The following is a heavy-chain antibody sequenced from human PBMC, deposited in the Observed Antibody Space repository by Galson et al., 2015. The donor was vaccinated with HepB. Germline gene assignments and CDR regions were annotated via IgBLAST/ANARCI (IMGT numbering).Heavy chain of an antibody. CDR1: GGTFSSYA. Sequence: SVKVSCKASGGTFSSYAISWVRQAPGQGLEWMGRIIPILGIANYAQKFQGRVTITADKSTSTAYMELSSLRSEDTAVYYCARGIEDIVVVPAAKTYYYYYMDVCGKGTTVTVSS. CDR2: IIPILGIA. J-gene: IGHJ6*03. V-gene: IGHV1-69*04. D-gene: IGHD2-2*01. CDR3: ARGIEDIVVVPAAKTYYYYYMDV.